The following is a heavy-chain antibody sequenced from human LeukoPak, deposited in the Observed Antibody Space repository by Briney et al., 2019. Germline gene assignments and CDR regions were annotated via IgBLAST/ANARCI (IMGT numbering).Heavy chain of an antibody. V-gene: IGHV4-39*07. J-gene: IGHJ6*02. Sequence: SETLSLTCTVSGGSISSSSYYWGWIRQPPGKGLEWIGSIYYSGSTYYNPSLKSRVTISVDTSKNQFSLKLSSVTAADTAVYYCARDLASSWYRTYGMDVWGQGTMVTVSS. CDR3: ARDLASSWYRTYGMDV. CDR1: GGSISSSSYY. CDR2: IYYSGST. D-gene: IGHD6-13*01.